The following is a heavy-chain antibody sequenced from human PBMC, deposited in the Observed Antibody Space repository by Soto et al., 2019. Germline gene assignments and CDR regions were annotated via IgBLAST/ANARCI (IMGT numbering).Heavy chain of an antibody. J-gene: IGHJ4*02. Sequence: QVQLVQSGTEVKKPGASVKVSCKASGYTFTTYGINWVRQAPGQGLEWMGWISGYNGNTKYAQKLQGRVTMTTDTTTSTRYMELRSLRSDGTAVYYCARESVEKSSDYWGQGTRVTVPS. CDR3: ARESVEKSSDY. CDR2: ISGYNGNT. CDR1: GYTFTTYG. V-gene: IGHV1-18*01. D-gene: IGHD3-3*01.